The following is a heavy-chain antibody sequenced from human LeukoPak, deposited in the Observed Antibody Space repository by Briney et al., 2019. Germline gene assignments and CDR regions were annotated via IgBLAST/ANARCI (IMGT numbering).Heavy chain of an antibody. CDR1: GFTSSTYG. Sequence: GGSLRLSCAASGFTSSTYGMNWVRQAPGKGLEWVSSISSSSTYVYYADSVKGRVTSSRENAKNSVYLQMNSLRAEDTAVYYCAKLPREYCSSASCPNWFDTWGQGILVTVSS. V-gene: IGHV3-21*04. J-gene: IGHJ5*02. CDR2: ISSSSTYV. D-gene: IGHD2-2*01. CDR3: AKLPREYCSSASCPNWFDT.